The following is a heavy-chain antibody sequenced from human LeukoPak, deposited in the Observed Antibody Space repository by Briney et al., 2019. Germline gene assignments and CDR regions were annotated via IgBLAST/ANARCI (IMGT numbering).Heavy chain of an antibody. Sequence: ASVKVSCKAPGGTFSSYTISWVRQAPGQGLEWMGGIIPLFGTPDYAQKFQDRLTITADKSTSTAYMGLSSLRSEDTAVYYCASATLRCSGGSCYEMDVWGKGTTVTVSS. D-gene: IGHD2-15*01. J-gene: IGHJ6*04. CDR2: IIPLFGTP. V-gene: IGHV1-69*06. CDR3: ASATLRCSGGSCYEMDV. CDR1: GGTFSSYT.